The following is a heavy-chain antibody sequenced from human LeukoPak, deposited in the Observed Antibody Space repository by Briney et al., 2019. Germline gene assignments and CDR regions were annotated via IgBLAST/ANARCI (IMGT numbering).Heavy chain of an antibody. CDR1: GGSISSSSYY. V-gene: IGHV4-39*07. CDR2: IYTSGST. Sequence: SETLSLTCTVSGGSISSSSYYWGWIRQPPGKGLEWIGRIYTSGSTNYNPSLKSRVTMSVDTSKNQFSLKLSSVTAADTAVYYCARDRRDGYNLGYFDYWGQGTLVTVSS. J-gene: IGHJ4*02. CDR3: ARDRRDGYNLGYFDY. D-gene: IGHD5-24*01.